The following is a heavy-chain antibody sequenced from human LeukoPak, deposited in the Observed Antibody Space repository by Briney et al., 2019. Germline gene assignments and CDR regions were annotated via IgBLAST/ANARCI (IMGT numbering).Heavy chain of an antibody. CDR2: IYYSGST. Sequence: SETLSLTCAVYGGSFSGYYWSWIRQPPGKGLEWIGYIYYSGSTNYNPSLKSRVTISVDTSKNQFSLKLSSVTAADTAVYYCARQVGQVVVAANRRAYYYYYGMDVWGQGTTVTVSS. D-gene: IGHD2-15*01. J-gene: IGHJ6*02. CDR1: GGSFSGYY. CDR3: ARQVGQVVVAANRRAYYYYYGMDV. V-gene: IGHV4-59*08.